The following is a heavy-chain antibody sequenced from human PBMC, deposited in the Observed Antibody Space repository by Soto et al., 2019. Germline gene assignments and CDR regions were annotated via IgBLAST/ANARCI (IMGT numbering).Heavy chain of an antibody. Sequence: PGGSLRLSCAASGFTFGSHAMSWVRQAPGEGLEWVSAISGSGGSTNYADSVKGRFTISRDNSKNTVYLQMSSLRVDDTAVYYCAKDRSSGWYRPDAFDYWGQGILVTVSS. D-gene: IGHD6-19*01. CDR3: AKDRSSGWYRPDAFDY. CDR2: ISGSGGST. V-gene: IGHV3-23*01. J-gene: IGHJ4*02. CDR1: GFTFGSHA.